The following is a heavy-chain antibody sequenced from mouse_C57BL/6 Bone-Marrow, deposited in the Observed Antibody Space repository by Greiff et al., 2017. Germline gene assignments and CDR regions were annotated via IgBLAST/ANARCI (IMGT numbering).Heavy chain of an antibody. CDR1: GYTFTSYG. CDR2: IYPRSGNT. CDR3: ERRVYYGNHGGVFDY. J-gene: IGHJ2*01. Sequence: VKLVESGAELARPGASVKLSCKASGYTFTSYGISWVKQRTGQGLEWIGEIYPRSGNTYYNEKFKGKATLTADKSSSTAYMELSSLTSEDSAVYFCERRVYYGNHGGVFDYWGKGTTLTVTS. D-gene: IGHD2-1*01. V-gene: IGHV1-81*01.